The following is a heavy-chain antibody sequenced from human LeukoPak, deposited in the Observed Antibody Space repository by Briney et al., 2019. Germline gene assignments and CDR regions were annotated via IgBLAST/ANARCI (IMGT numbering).Heavy chain of an antibody. CDR3: AKGSYYDFWSGYYGFDY. CDR2: ISSSGSTI. Sequence: GGSLRLSCAAYGFTFSDYYMSWIRQAPGKGLEWVSYISSSGSTIYYADSVKGRFTISRDNAKNSLYLQMNSLRAEDTAVYYCAKGSYYDFWSGYYGFDYWGQGTLVTVSS. D-gene: IGHD3-3*01. CDR1: GFTFSDYY. J-gene: IGHJ4*02. V-gene: IGHV3-11*04.